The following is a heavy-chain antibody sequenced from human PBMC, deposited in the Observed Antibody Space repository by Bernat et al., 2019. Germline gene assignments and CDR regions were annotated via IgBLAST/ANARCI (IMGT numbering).Heavy chain of an antibody. D-gene: IGHD6-13*01. J-gene: IGHJ6*03. CDR1: GGSFSGYY. CDR3: ARGYRSSWSYYYYMDV. CDR2: INHSGST. V-gene: IGHV4-34*01. Sequence: QVQLQQWGAGLLKPSETLSLTCAVYGGSFSGYYWSWIRQPPGKGLEWIGEINHSGSTNYNPSLKSRVTISVDTSKNQFSLKLSSVTAADTAVYYCARGYRSSWSYYYYMDVCGNGTTVTVSS.